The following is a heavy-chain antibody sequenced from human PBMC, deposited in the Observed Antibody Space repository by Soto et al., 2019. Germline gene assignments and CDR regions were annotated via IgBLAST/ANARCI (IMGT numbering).Heavy chain of an antibody. CDR1: GYTFTTYG. J-gene: IGHJ5*02. V-gene: IGHV1-18*04. D-gene: IGHD6-13*01. Sequence: ASVKVSCKASGYTFTTYGINWVRQAPGQGLEWMGWVSPYNGDTTYAQNFQGRVTMTTDTSTSTAYMELRSLRSDDTAVYYCARDGIAGYNWFDPWGQGTLVTVSS. CDR2: VSPYNGDT. CDR3: ARDGIAGYNWFDP.